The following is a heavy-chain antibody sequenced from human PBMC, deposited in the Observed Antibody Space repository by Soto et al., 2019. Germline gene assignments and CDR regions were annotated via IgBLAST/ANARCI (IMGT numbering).Heavy chain of an antibody. CDR1: GYTFTSYY. Sequence: ASVKVSCKASGYTFTSYYMHWVRQAPGQGLEWMGIINPSGGSTSYAQKFQGRVTMTRDTSTSTVYMELSSLRSEDTAVYYCAREYRELVPWYYYGMDVWGQGTTVTGSS. J-gene: IGHJ6*02. D-gene: IGHD6-6*01. CDR3: AREYRELVPWYYYGMDV. V-gene: IGHV1-46*01. CDR2: INPSGGST.